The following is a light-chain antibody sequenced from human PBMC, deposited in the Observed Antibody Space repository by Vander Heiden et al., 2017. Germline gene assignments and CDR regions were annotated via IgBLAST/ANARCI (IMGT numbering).Light chain of an antibody. CDR3: TSYTSSSTLL. V-gene: IGLV2-14*03. Sequence: QSALTQPASVSGSPGQSITISCTGTSSDVGGYDYVSWYQQHPGKATKLRIYDVNNRPSGVSDRFSGSKSGNTASLTISGLQAEDEADYYCTSYTSSSTLLFGGGTKLTVL. CDR1: SSDVGGYDY. CDR2: DVN. J-gene: IGLJ3*02.